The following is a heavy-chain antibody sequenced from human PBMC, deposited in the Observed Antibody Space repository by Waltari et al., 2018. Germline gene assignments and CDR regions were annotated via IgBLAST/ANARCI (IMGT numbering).Heavy chain of an antibody. Sequence: EVQLVESGGGLVQPGGSLRLSCAASGFTFSTYNMNWGRQAPGKGLEWVSYITSTSTTIYYADSVKGRFTISRDNAKNSLYLQVDSLRAEDTAVYYCARDRGGYLIDSFDIWGQGTMVTVS. D-gene: IGHD5-12*01. V-gene: IGHV3-48*01. CDR2: ITSTSTTI. CDR1: GFTFSTYN. J-gene: IGHJ3*02. CDR3: ARDRGGYLIDSFDI.